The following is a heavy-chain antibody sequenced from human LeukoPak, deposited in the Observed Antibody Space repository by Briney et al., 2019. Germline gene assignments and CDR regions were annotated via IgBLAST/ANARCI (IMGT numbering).Heavy chain of an antibody. CDR1: GFTFISSA. J-gene: IGHJ4*02. CDR2: IVVGSGNT. CDR3: AADPSYSSGYRYYFDY. Sequence: TSVKVSCKTSGFTFISSAVQWVRQARGQRLGWIGWIVVGSGNTNYAQKFQERVTITRDMSTSTAYMELSSLRSEDTAVYYCAADPSYSSGYRYYFDYWGQGTLVTVSS. V-gene: IGHV1-58*01. D-gene: IGHD3-22*01.